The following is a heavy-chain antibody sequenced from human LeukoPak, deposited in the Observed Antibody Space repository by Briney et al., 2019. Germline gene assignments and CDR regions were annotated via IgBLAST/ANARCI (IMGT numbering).Heavy chain of an antibody. CDR2: ISSSSSYT. J-gene: IGHJ4*02. CDR1: GFTFSDYY. D-gene: IGHD3-9*01. V-gene: IGHV3-11*03. Sequence: GGSLRLSCAASGFTFSDYYMSWIRQAPGKGLEWVSHISSSSSYTNYADSVKGRFTISRDNAKNSLYLQMNSLRAEDTAVYYCARQGYDILTGYSFDYWGQGTLVTVSS. CDR3: ARQGYDILTGYSFDY.